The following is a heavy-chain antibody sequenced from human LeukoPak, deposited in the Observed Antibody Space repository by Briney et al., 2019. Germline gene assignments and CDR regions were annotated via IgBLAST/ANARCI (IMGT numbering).Heavy chain of an antibody. CDR2: IYYSGST. CDR3: ARHHRSGNSDFDY. D-gene: IGHD4-23*01. Sequence: PSETLSLTCSVSGGSISSSSYYWGWIRQPPGKGLEWIGSIYYSGSTYYNPSLKSRVTISVDTSKNQFSLKLRSVTAADTAVYYCARHHRSGNSDFDYWGQGTLVTVSS. V-gene: IGHV4-39*01. CDR1: GGSISSSSYY. J-gene: IGHJ4*02.